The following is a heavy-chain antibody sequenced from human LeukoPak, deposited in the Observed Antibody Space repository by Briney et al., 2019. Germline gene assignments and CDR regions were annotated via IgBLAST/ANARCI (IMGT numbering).Heavy chain of an antibody. V-gene: IGHV3-23*01. Sequence: GGSLRLSCAASGFTFSSYAMSWVRQAPGKGLEWVSAISGSGGSTYYADSVKGRFTISRDNSKNTLYLQMNSLRAEDTAVYYCARMYYYGSGNDWCQGTLVTVSS. CDR1: GFTFSSYA. J-gene: IGHJ4*02. CDR2: ISGSGGST. CDR3: ARMYYYGSGND. D-gene: IGHD3-10*01.